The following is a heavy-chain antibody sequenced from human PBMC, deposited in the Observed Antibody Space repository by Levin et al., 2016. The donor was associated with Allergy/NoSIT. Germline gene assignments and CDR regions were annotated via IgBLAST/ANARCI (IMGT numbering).Heavy chain of an antibody. J-gene: IGHJ4*02. CDR3: ARDGVDYYDSSAPHDY. Sequence: WVRQAPGQGLEWMGRIIPILGIANYAQKFQGRVTITADKSTSTAYMELSSLRSEDTAVYYCARDGVDYYDSSAPHDYWGQGTLVTVSS. CDR2: IIPILGIA. D-gene: IGHD3-22*01. V-gene: IGHV1-69*04.